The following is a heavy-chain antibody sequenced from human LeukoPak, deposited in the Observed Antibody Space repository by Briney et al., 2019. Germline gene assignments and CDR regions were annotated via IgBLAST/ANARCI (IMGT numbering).Heavy chain of an antibody. Sequence: ASVKVSCKASGYTFTSYGISWMRQAPGQGLEWMGWISAYNGNTNYAQKLQGRVTMTTDTSTSTAYMELRSLRSDDTAVYYCARDRPMIVVAHKYYFDYWGQGTLVTVSS. CDR2: ISAYNGNT. D-gene: IGHD3-22*01. J-gene: IGHJ4*02. CDR3: ARDRPMIVVAHKYYFDY. V-gene: IGHV1-18*01. CDR1: GYTFTSYG.